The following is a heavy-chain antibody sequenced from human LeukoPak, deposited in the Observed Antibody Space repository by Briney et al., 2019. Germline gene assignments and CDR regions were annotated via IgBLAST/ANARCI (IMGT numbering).Heavy chain of an antibody. V-gene: IGHV3-74*01. J-gene: IGHJ4*02. Sequence: GGSLRLSCAASGFTFSSYWMHWVRQAPGKGLVWVSRINADEIHRNYADSVKGRFTISRDNAKNTLWLQMNSLKAEDTAVYFCAKDSNLGRIEYWGQGALVTVSS. CDR1: GFTFSSYW. CDR2: INADEIHR. CDR3: AKDSNLGRIEY.